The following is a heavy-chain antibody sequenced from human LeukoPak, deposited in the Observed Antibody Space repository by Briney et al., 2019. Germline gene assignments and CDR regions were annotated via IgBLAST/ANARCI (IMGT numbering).Heavy chain of an antibody. J-gene: IGHJ4*02. D-gene: IGHD6-19*01. CDR3: ARRDTGWNYCDY. V-gene: IGHV4-59*08. CDR2: IYYKGRT. CDR1: GGSINSHY. Sequence: NPSETLSLTCAVSGGSINSHYWSWIRQPPGKGLEWIGDIYYKGRTKYNPSLKRRVTISVDTSKDHLFLDLTSLLAADTAIYYCARRDTGWNYCDYWGQGILVTVSS.